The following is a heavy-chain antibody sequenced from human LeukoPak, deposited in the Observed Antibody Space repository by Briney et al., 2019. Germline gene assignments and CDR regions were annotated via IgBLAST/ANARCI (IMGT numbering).Heavy chain of an antibody. CDR3: ARVGYYYCMDV. CDR2: ISSSGGTI. J-gene: IGHJ6*03. CDR1: GFTFSSYE. V-gene: IGHV3-48*03. Sequence: GGSLRLSCSASGFTFSSYEMNWVRQAPGKGLEWVSYISSSGGTIYYADSVKGRFTISRDNAKNSLYLQMNSLRAEDTAVYYCARVGYYYCMDVWGKGTTVTISS.